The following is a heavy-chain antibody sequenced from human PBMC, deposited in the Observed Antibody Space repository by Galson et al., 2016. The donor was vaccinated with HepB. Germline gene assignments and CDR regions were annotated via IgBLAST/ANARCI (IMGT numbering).Heavy chain of an antibody. J-gene: IGHJ6*02. CDR3: ARDINDYVWGSYRPTANFYGMDV. CDR1: GFTFSTYA. CDR2: ISSDGCNK. D-gene: IGHD3-16*02. V-gene: IGHV3-30-3*01. Sequence: SLRLSCAASGFTFSTYAMHWVRQAPGKGLEWVAVISSDGCNKYYADSVKGRFTISRDSSKNTLSLQMNSLRAEDAAIYYCARDINDYVWGSYRPTANFYGMDVWGQGTTVTVSS.